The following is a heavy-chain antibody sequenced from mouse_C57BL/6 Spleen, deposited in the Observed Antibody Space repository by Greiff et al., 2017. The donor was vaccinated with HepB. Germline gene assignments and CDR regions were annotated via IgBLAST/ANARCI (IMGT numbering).Heavy chain of an antibody. Sequence: EVKLMESEGGLVQPGSSMKLSCTASGFTFSDYYMAWVRQVPEKGLEWVANINYDGSSTYYLDSLKSRFIISRDNAKNILYLQMSSLKSEDTATYYCARAPIYDGYYLDYWGQGTTLTVSS. V-gene: IGHV5-16*01. J-gene: IGHJ2*01. CDR1: GFTFSDYY. D-gene: IGHD2-3*01. CDR2: INYDGSST. CDR3: ARAPIYDGYYLDY.